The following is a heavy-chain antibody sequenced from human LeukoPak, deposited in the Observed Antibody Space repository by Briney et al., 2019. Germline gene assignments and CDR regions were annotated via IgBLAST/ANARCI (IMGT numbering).Heavy chain of an antibody. CDR3: VRHDGRSGGTMSAFDS. CDR1: GGSIRSSYYY. J-gene: IGHJ5*01. V-gene: IGHV4-39*01. D-gene: IGHD6-19*01. CDR2: IYDSGST. Sequence: PSETLSLTCTVSGGSIRSSYYYWGWIRQLPGKGLEWIGSIYDSGSTYYNPSLKSRVTISIVTSKNQFSLQLNSVTAADTAVYYCVRHDGRSGGTMSAFDSWGQGSLVTVSS.